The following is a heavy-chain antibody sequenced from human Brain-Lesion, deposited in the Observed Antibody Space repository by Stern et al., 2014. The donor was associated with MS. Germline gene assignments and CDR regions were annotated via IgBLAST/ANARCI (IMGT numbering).Heavy chain of an antibody. CDR2: VYYSGSI. D-gene: IGHD3-3*02. Sequence: QVQLQESGPGLVKPLQTLSLTCTVSGGSVSSGGYFWNWIRQPPGKGLEWIGHVYYSGSIAYNPSLKSRVTISVYTSKNQFSLRLRSVTAADTAVYYCARNPALWYFDLWGRGTLAAVSS. CDR3: ARNPALWYFDL. V-gene: IGHV4-31*03. J-gene: IGHJ2*01. CDR1: GGSVSSGGYF.